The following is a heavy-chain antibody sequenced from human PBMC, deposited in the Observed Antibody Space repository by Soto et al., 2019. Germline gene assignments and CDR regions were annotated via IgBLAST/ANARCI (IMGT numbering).Heavy chain of an antibody. J-gene: IGHJ4*02. CDR2: ISSSGSII. V-gene: IGHV3-11*01. D-gene: IGHD3-22*01. CDR1: GFTFIYNY. Sequence: PGGSLRLSCAASGFTFIYNYMSWIRQAPGKGLEWVSYISSSGSIIYYADSVKGRFTISRDNAKNSLYLQMNSLRAEDTAVYYCARDLGYYECYGYFDYWGQGALVTVSS. CDR3: ARDLGYYECYGYFDY.